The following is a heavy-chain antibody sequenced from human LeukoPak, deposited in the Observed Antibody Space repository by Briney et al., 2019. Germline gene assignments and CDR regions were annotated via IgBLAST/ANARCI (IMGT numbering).Heavy chain of an antibody. V-gene: IGHV3-30*18. D-gene: IGHD3-22*01. Sequence: GGSLRLSCAGSGFTFSNYAMIWVRQAPGKGLEWVAVISYDGSNKYYADSVKGRFTISRDNSKNTLYLQMNSLRAEDTAVYYCAKDSYDSSGYYQPSSPYYFDYWGQGTLVTVSS. CDR2: ISYDGSNK. CDR3: AKDSYDSSGYYQPSSPYYFDY. J-gene: IGHJ4*02. CDR1: GFTFSNYA.